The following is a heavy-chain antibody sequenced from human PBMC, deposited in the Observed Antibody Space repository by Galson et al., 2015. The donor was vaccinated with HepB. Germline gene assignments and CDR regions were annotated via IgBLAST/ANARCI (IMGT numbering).Heavy chain of an antibody. D-gene: IGHD2-2*01. V-gene: IGHV1-24*01. Sequence: SVKVSCKVSGYTLTELSMHWVRQAPGKGLEWMGGFDPEDGETIYAQKFQGRVTMTEDTSTDTAYMELSSLRSEDTAVYYCATIGYCSSTSCYGAFDIWGQGTMVTVSS. CDR1: GYTLTELS. J-gene: IGHJ3*02. CDR3: ATIGYCSSTSCYGAFDI. CDR2: FDPEDGET.